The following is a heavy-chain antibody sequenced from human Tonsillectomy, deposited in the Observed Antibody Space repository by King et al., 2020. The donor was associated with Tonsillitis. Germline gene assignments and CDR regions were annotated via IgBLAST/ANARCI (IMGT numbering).Heavy chain of an antibody. CDR3: ATVNLTTNAFDI. D-gene: IGHD4-17*01. J-gene: IGHJ3*02. Sequence: VQLVESGGGLVKPGGSLRLSCAASGFTFSNALMNWVRQAPGKGLEWVGRIKSKTDGGTTDYAAPVKGRFTIARDDSTNKLYLQMISRKTEDTAVYYCATVNLTTNAFDIWGQGTMVTVSS. CDR1: GFTFSNAL. CDR2: IKSKTDGGTT. V-gene: IGHV3-15*07.